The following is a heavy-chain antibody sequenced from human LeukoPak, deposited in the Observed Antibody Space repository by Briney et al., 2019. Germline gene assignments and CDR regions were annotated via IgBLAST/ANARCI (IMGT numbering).Heavy chain of an antibody. Sequence: SETLSLSCTVSGDSVGRDYWSWIREPPGKGLEGIGYVYYTGSTSYSPSLKTRLTISLDTSQNQLSLELTSVTAADTAVYYCARHGKTWFGEYPRPYKWFDLWGQGTLVTVSS. V-gene: IGHV4-59*08. CDR2: VYYTGST. CDR3: ARHGKTWFGEYPRPYKWFDL. D-gene: IGHD3-10*01. J-gene: IGHJ5*02. CDR1: GDSVGRDY.